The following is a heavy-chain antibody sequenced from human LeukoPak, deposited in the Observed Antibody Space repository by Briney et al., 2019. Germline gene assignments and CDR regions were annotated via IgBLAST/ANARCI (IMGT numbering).Heavy chain of an antibody. CDR3: ARDSIHRRTTPFDY. D-gene: IGHD2-15*01. CDR2: IYHSGST. Sequence: SETLSLTCSVSGYSISSGNYWGWIRLPPGKGLQWIGSIYHSGSTYYNPSLKSRVTISVDTSKNQFSLKLNSVTAADTAVYYCARDSIHRRTTPFDYWGQGTLVTVSS. CDR1: GYSISSGNY. J-gene: IGHJ4*02. V-gene: IGHV4-38-2*02.